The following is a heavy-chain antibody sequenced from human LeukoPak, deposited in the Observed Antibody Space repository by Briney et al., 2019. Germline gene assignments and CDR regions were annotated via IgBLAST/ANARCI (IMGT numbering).Heavy chain of an antibody. V-gene: IGHV3-23*01. CDR3: ARYYYDSSGYYVAFDY. CDR1: GFTFSSYA. Sequence: PGGSLRLSCAASGFTFSSYAMSWVRQAPGKGLEWVSAISGSGGSTYYADSVKGRFTISRDNSKNTLYLQMNSLRAEDTAVYYCARYYYDSSGYYVAFDYWGQGTLVTVSS. CDR2: ISGSGGST. D-gene: IGHD3-22*01. J-gene: IGHJ4*02.